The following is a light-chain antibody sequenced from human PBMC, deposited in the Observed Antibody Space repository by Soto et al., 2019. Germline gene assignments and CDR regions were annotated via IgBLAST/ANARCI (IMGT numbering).Light chain of an antibody. Sequence: DIQMTQSPSTLSASVGDRVTITCRASQSISSWLAWYQQKPGKAPKLLIYKASYLESEVPSRFSGSGSGTEFTLTISSLQPDDFATYYCQQYNIYSPRNPFGQGTKVEIK. CDR2: KAS. CDR3: QQYNIYSPRNP. V-gene: IGKV1-5*03. J-gene: IGKJ1*01. CDR1: QSISSW.